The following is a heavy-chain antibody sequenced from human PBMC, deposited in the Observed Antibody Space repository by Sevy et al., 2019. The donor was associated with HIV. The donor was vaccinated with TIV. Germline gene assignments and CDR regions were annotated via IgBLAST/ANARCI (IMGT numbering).Heavy chain of an antibody. CDR3: AKERTTGGGNAIDY. V-gene: IGHV3-23*01. J-gene: IGHJ4*02. CDR2: ISGSGGST. CDR1: GFTFTTYA. D-gene: IGHD4-17*01. Sequence: GGSLRLSCAASGFTFTTYAMGWVRQAPGKGLEWVSAISGSGGSTYYADSVKGRFTISRDNSKNTLYLQMNSLRAEDTAVYYCAKERTTGGGNAIDYWGQGTLVTVSS.